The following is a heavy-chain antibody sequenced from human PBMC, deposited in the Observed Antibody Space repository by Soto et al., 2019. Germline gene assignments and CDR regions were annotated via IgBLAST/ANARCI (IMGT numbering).Heavy chain of an antibody. CDR2: IWYDGSNK. CDR3: TTDRSDTALVMDWLDP. J-gene: IGHJ5*02. D-gene: IGHD5-18*01. V-gene: IGHV3-33*01. CDR1: GFTFSSYG. Sequence: GGSLRLSCAASGFTFSSYGMHWVRQAPGKGLEWVAVIWYDGSNKYYADSVKGRFTISRDDSKNTLYLQMNSLKTEDTAVYYCTTDRSDTALVMDWLDPWAQGTLGTLL.